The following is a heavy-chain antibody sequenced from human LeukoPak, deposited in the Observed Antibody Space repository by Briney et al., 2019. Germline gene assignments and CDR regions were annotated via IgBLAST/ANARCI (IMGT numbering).Heavy chain of an antibody. CDR2: IWFDGSNR. CDR1: GFTFSSYD. D-gene: IGHD3-10*01. J-gene: IGHJ4*02. Sequence: GGSLRLSCAASGFTFSSYDMNWVRQAPGRGLEWVAVIWFDGSNRYYADSVKGRFTISRDNSNNTMYLQMKTLRAEDAGIDHCGGDSGYLSGTGLYPGIDYWGQGTLVIVSS. V-gene: IGHV3-33*08. CDR3: GGDSGYLSGTGLYPGIDY.